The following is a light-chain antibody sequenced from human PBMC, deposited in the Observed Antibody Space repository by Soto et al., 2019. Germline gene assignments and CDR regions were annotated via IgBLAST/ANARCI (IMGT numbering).Light chain of an antibody. Sequence: QSVLTQPPSASGSPGQSVTISCTGTSSDVGGYNYVSWYQQHPGKGPKLIIYDVSRRPSGVPDRFSGSKSGNTASLTVAGLQAEDEADYYCSSYAGSNNYVFGTGTKLTVL. J-gene: IGLJ1*01. CDR2: DVS. CDR1: SSDVGGYNY. V-gene: IGLV2-8*01. CDR3: SSYAGSNNYV.